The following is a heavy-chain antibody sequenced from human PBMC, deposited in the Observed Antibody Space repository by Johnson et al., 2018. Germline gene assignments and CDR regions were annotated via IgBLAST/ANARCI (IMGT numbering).Heavy chain of an antibody. V-gene: IGHV3-21*01. J-gene: IGHJ6*03. D-gene: IGHD3-16*01. CDR3: AKLRGSYYYYMDV. CDR1: GFTFSSYS. CDR2: IRSSSSYI. Sequence: VQLVESGGGLVKPGGSRRLSCAASGFTFSSYSMTWDRQAPGKGLAWVSSIRSSSSYIYYADSVKGRFTISRDKAKNSLYLQMNSRRAEDTAVYYCAKLRGSYYYYMDVWGKGTTVTVSS.